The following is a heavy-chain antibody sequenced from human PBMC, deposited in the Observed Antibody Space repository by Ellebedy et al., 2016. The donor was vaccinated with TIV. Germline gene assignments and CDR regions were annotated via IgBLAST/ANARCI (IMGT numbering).Heavy chain of an antibody. Sequence: SETLSLTCIVSGGSISSSSYYWGWIRQPPGKGLEWIGSIYYSGSTYYNPSLKSRVTISVDTSKNQFSLKLSSVTAADTAVYYCASSNSGSNPRFDYWGQGTLVTVSS. J-gene: IGHJ4*02. D-gene: IGHD1-26*01. CDR2: IYYSGST. V-gene: IGHV4-39*07. CDR3: ASSNSGSNPRFDY. CDR1: GGSISSSSYY.